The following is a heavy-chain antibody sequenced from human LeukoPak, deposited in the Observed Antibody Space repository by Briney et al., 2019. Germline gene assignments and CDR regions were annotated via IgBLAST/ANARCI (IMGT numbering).Heavy chain of an antibody. J-gene: IGHJ3*02. D-gene: IGHD3-3*01. V-gene: IGHV5-51*01. CDR1: GYSFTSYW. CDR3: ARQTSQEWLLDAFDI. Sequence: GESLKISCKGSGYSFTSYWIGWVRQMPGKGLEWMGIIYPGDSDTRYSPSFQGQVTISADKSISTAYLQWSSLKASDTAMYYCARQTSQEWLLDAFDIWGQGTMVTVSS. CDR2: IYPGDSDT.